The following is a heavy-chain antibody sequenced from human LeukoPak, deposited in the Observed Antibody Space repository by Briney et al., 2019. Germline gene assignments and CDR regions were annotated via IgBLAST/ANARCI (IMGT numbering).Heavy chain of an antibody. CDR2: ISGSGDST. D-gene: IGHD6-13*01. CDR1: GFTFSTYA. Sequence: GGSLRLSCAASGFTFSTYAVNWVRQAPGKGLEWVSTISGSGDSTYYADSVKGRFTISRDNSKNTLYLQMNSLRAEDTAVYYCAKDRLYSSSWYYFDYWGQGTPVTVSS. V-gene: IGHV3-23*01. CDR3: AKDRLYSSSWYYFDY. J-gene: IGHJ4*02.